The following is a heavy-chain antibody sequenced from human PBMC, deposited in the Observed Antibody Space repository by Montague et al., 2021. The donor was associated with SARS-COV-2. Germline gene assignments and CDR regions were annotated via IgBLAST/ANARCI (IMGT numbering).Heavy chain of an antibody. Sequence: SLRLSCAASGFTFSSYAMHWVRQAPGEGLEWVAVISYDGSNKYYVDSVKGRFTISRDNSKNTLYLQMNSLRAEDTAFYYCARDADDYGDYGAFDIWGQGTMVTVSS. CDR3: ARDADDYGDYGAFDI. CDR2: ISYDGSNK. V-gene: IGHV3-30*04. D-gene: IGHD4-17*01. CDR1: GFTFSSYA. J-gene: IGHJ3*02.